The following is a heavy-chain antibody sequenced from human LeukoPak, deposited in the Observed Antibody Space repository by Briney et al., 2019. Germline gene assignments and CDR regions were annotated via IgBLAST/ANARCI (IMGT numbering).Heavy chain of an antibody. J-gene: IGHJ5*02. Sequence: ASVRVSCKASGYTFTSYAMHWVRQAPGQRLEWMGWINAGNGNTKYSQKFQGRVTITRDTSASTAYMELSSLRSEDTAMYYCARSGEVLRYFDWLSWFDPWGQGTLVTVSS. V-gene: IGHV1-3*01. CDR2: INAGNGNT. CDR1: GYTFTSYA. CDR3: ARSGEVLRYFDWLSWFDP. D-gene: IGHD3-9*01.